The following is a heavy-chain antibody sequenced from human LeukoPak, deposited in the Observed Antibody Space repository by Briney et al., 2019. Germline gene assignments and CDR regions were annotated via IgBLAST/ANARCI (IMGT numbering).Heavy chain of an antibody. Sequence: PSETLSLTCSVSGGSVTSGSYYWSWIRQPAGKGLEWIGRISTSGSTNYNPSLKSRVTMSLDTSKNQFPLKLNSLTAADTAVYYCARGAALAIDYWGQGALVTVSS. CDR3: ARGAALAIDY. D-gene: IGHD2-15*01. CDR1: GGSVTSGSYY. V-gene: IGHV4-61*02. J-gene: IGHJ4*02. CDR2: ISTSGST.